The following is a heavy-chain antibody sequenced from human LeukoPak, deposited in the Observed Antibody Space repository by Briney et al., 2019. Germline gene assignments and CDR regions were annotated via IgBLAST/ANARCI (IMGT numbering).Heavy chain of an antibody. V-gene: IGHV3-64*01. CDR2: IGTTGYET. Sequence: GGSLRLSCAASGFTFSSYSMHWVRQAPGKGLEFVSSIGTTGYETYYGTSVQGRFNIARDNSKNTQYLQMDSLRAEDTAVYYCAKGRGWEASYYYYYMDVWGKGTTVTISS. J-gene: IGHJ6*03. CDR1: GFTFSSYS. D-gene: IGHD1-26*01. CDR3: AKGRGWEASYYYYYMDV.